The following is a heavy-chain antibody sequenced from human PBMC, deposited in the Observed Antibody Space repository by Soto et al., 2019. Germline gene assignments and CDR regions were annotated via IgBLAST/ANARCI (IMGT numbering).Heavy chain of an antibody. Sequence: QVQLVESGGGVVQPGRSLRLSCAASGFTFSSYAMHWVRQAPGKGLEWVAVISYDGSNKYYADSVKGRFTISRDNSKNTLYLQMNSLRAEDTAVYYCARLYSYGPAKFDYWGQGTLVTVSS. J-gene: IGHJ4*02. CDR2: ISYDGSNK. CDR1: GFTFSSYA. CDR3: ARLYSYGPAKFDY. V-gene: IGHV3-30-3*01. D-gene: IGHD5-18*01.